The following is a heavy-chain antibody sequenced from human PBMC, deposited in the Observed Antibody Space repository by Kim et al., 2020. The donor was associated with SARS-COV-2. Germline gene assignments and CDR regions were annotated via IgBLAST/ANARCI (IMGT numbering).Heavy chain of an antibody. CDR3: ANIKGNIGGYDIWDDY. J-gene: IGHJ4*02. CDR2: ISTEGSLT. D-gene: IGHD5-12*01. V-gene: IGHV3-23*01. CDR1: GLSFSTYV. Sequence: GGSLRLSCATSGLSFSTYVMSWVRQAPGKGLEWVSTISTEGSLTYYADSVRGRFTVSRDNSKNAMYLEMNSLRVEDTAIYFCANIKGNIGGYDIWDDYWGQGTRVSVSS.